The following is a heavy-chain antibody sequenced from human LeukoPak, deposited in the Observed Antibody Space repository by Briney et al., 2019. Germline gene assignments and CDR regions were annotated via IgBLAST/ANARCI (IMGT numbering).Heavy chain of an antibody. Sequence: GGSLRLSCAAPGFTFRSYWMHWVRQAPGKGLEWVANIKTDASEKYYADSVKGRFTISRDNAKMSLYLQMNSLRGEDTAVYYCAKVLSSSWGYFGFWGQGTLVTVSS. D-gene: IGHD6-13*01. CDR3: AKVLSSSWGYFGF. CDR2: IKTDASEK. J-gene: IGHJ4*02. V-gene: IGHV3-7*01. CDR1: GFTFRSYW.